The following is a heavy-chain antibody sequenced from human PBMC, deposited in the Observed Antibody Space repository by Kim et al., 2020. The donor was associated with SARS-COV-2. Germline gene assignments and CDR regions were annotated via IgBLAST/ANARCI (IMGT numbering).Heavy chain of an antibody. CDR3: ARGGDIVVPGFDY. D-gene: IGHD2-15*01. CDR2: ISYDGSNK. Sequence: GGSLRLSCAASGFTFSSYAMHWVRQAPGKGLEWVAVISYDGSNKYYADSVKGRFTISRDNSKNTLYLQMNSLRAEDTAVYYCARGGDIVVPGFDYWGQGTLVTVSS. CDR1: GFTFSSYA. J-gene: IGHJ4*02. V-gene: IGHV3-30-3*01.